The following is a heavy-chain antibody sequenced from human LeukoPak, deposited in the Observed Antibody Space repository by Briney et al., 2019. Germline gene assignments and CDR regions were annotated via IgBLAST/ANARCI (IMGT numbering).Heavy chain of an antibody. Sequence: SETLSLTCTVSGGSISSGDYYWSWIRQHPGKGLEWIGYIHYSGSTFSNPSLKSRVTISVDASKNQLSLKLTSVTAADTAVYYCARDGSPIHKATRLGNWFDPWGQGTLVTVSS. CDR1: GGSISSGDYY. CDR3: ARDGSPIHKATRLGNWFDP. V-gene: IGHV4-31*03. D-gene: IGHD2-2*02. CDR2: IHYSGST. J-gene: IGHJ5*02.